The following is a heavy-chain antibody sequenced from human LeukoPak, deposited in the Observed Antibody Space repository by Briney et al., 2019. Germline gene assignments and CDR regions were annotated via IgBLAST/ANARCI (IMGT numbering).Heavy chain of an antibody. D-gene: IGHD2-15*01. CDR1: GGSISSGSYY. Sequence: SQTLSLTCTVSGGSISSGSYYWSWIRQPAGTGLEWIGRIYTSGSTNYNPSLKSRVTISVDTSKNQFSLKLSSVTAADTAVYYCARVRISYYFDYWGQGTLVTVSS. CDR2: IYTSGST. V-gene: IGHV4-61*02. J-gene: IGHJ4*02. CDR3: ARVRISYYFDY.